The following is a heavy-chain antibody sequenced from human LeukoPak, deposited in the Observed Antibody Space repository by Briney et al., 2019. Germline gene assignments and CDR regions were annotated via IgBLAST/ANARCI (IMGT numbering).Heavy chain of an antibody. Sequence: ASVKVSCKASGGTFSSYAISWVRQAPGQGLEWMGGTIPIFGTANYAQKFQGRVTITADESTSTAYMELSSLRSEDTAVYYCARVLVVPPYYYYYYMDVWGKGTTVTVSS. D-gene: IGHD2-15*01. V-gene: IGHV1-69*13. J-gene: IGHJ6*03. CDR1: GGTFSSYA. CDR2: TIPIFGTA. CDR3: ARVLVVPPYYYYYYMDV.